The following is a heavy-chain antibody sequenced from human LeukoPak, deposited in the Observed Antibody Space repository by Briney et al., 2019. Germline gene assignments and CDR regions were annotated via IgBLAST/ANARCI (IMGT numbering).Heavy chain of an antibody. Sequence: ASVKVSCNASGYTFTRYGVGWVRQAPGQGLEWMGWISTYNGNTNYAQKLQGRVTMTTDTSTSTAYMELRSLRSNDTAVYYCARGGGYDRLDYWGQGTLVTVSS. CDR2: ISTYNGNT. D-gene: IGHD5-12*01. J-gene: IGHJ4*02. V-gene: IGHV1-18*01. CDR1: GYTFTRYG. CDR3: ARGGGYDRLDY.